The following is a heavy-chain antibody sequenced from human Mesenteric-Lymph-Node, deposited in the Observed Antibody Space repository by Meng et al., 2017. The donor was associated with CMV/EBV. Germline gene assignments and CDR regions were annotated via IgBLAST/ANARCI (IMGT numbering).Heavy chain of an antibody. Sequence: KVSCKVSGYNFPNSAINWLRQAPGQGLEWMGWISTNSGNTTYAEGFTGRFVFSLDTSVSTAYLQISSLEAEDTAGYYCARGFGYSADWGQGTLVTVSS. V-gene: IGHV7-4-1*02. CDR2: ISTNSGNT. CDR1: GYNFPNSA. D-gene: IGHD5-12*01. J-gene: IGHJ4*02. CDR3: ARGFGYSAD.